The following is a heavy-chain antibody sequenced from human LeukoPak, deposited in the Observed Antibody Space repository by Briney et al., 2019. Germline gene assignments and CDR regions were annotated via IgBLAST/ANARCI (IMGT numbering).Heavy chain of an antibody. Sequence: GGSLRLSCAASGFTFSSYWMSWVRQAPGKGLEWVANIKQDGSEKYYVDSVKGRFTISRDNAKNSLYLQMDSLRAEDTAVYYCATKRSGWYWIDWGQGTLVTVSS. CDR1: GFTFSSYW. D-gene: IGHD6-19*01. CDR2: IKQDGSEK. V-gene: IGHV3-7*01. CDR3: ATKRSGWYWID. J-gene: IGHJ4*02.